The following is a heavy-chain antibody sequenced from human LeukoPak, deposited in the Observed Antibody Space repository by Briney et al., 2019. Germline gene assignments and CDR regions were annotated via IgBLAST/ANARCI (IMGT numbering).Heavy chain of an antibody. CDR3: ARDGELTDY. CDR1: GVSISTYY. J-gene: IGHJ4*02. CDR2: IYTSGNT. V-gene: IGHV4-4*07. D-gene: IGHD1-7*01. Sequence: SETLSLTCTVSGVSISTYYWSWIRQPAGKGLEWIGHIYTSGNTNYNPSLKSRVTMSVDTSKNHFSLKLSSVTAADTAVYYCARDGELTDYWGQGTLVTVSS.